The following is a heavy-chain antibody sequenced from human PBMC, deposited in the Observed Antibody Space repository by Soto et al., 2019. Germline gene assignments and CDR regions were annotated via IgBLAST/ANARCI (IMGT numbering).Heavy chain of an antibody. D-gene: IGHD6-19*01. CDR3: AKETYGSGWTLDS. Sequence: DVQQLESGGGVVQSGGSLRLSCSASGFAFSDYSMHWVRQAPGKGPEWVSAISGGGGNTYYAGSVNGRFTISRDNSRNTLYLQMHSLRDDDTALYYCAKETYGSGWTLDSWGQGTRATVSS. CDR2: ISGGGGNT. J-gene: IGHJ4*02. CDR1: GFAFSDYS. V-gene: IGHV3-23*01.